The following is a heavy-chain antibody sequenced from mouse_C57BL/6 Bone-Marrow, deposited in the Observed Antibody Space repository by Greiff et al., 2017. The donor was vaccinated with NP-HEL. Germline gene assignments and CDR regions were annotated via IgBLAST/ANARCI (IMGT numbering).Heavy chain of an antibody. V-gene: IGHV1-53*01. J-gene: IGHJ2*01. D-gene: IGHD1-1*01. CDR3: ARVHYYGYFDD. CDR2: INPSNGGT. Sequence: QVQLQQPGTELVKPGASVKLSCKASGYTFTSYWMHWVKQRPGQGLEWIGNINPSNGGTNYTEKFKSKATLTVDKSSSTAYMQHSSLTSEDSAVYYCARVHYYGYFDDWGQGTTLTVSS. CDR1: GYTFTSYW.